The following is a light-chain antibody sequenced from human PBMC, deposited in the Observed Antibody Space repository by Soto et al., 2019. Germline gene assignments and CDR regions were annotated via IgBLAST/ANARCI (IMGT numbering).Light chain of an antibody. CDR1: QSISSW. CDR3: QQSYNTPPWT. Sequence: DIQMTQSPSTLSASVGDRVTITCRASQSISSWLAWYQQKPGKAPKLLIYAASTLQSGVPSRFSGSGSGTDFTLTISSLQPEDSATYFCQQSYNTPPWTFGQGTKVDIK. J-gene: IGKJ1*01. V-gene: IGKV1-39*01. CDR2: AAS.